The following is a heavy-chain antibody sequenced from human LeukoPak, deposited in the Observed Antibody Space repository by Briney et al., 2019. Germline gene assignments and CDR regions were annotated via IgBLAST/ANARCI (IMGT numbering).Heavy chain of an antibody. J-gene: IGHJ4*02. Sequence: GGSLRLSCAVSGFTFSTYSINWVRQAPGKGPEWVASINPDGSEQYYVDSVKGRFTISRDNAKDSLYLQRSSPRAEDTTVHICVRGRPYWGQGTSVTVYS. CDR2: INPDGSEQ. CDR3: VRGRPY. CDR1: GFTFSTYS. V-gene: IGHV3-7*05.